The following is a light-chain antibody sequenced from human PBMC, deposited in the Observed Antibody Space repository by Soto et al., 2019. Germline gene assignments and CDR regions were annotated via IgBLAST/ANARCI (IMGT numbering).Light chain of an antibody. Sequence: QSVLTQPPSASGTPGQRVTISCSGSNSNIGINTVNWYQQLPGTAPKLLLYSSNQRPSGVPDRFSGSKSGTSASLAISGLQSEDEADYYCAAWDDSLNAWVFGGGTQLTVL. V-gene: IGLV1-44*01. J-gene: IGLJ3*02. CDR1: NSNIGINT. CDR2: SSN. CDR3: AAWDDSLNAWV.